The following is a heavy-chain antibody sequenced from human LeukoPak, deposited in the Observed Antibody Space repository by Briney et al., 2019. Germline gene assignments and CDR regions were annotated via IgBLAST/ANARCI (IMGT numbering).Heavy chain of an antibody. CDR3: ARRGSSWYPLDY. CDR2: ISSSGSTI. V-gene: IGHV3-11*01. Sequence: GGSLRLSCAASGFTFSDYYMSWIRQAPGRGLEWVSYISSSGSTIYYADSVKGRFTTSRDNAKNSLYLQMNSLRAEDTAVYYCARRGSSWYPLDYWGQGTLVTVSS. CDR1: GFTFSDYY. D-gene: IGHD6-13*01. J-gene: IGHJ4*02.